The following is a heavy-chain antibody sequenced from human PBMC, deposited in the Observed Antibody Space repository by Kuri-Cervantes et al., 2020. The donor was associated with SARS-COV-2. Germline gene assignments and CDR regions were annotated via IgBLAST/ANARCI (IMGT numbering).Heavy chain of an antibody. J-gene: IGHJ4*02. CDR1: GLTFSSYA. Sequence: GGSLRLSCAAPGLTFSSYAMHWVRQAPGKGLEWVAVISYDGSNKYYADSVKGRFTISRDNSKNTLYLQMNSLRSEDTAVYYCARAGYYCSSTSCPSLPDYWGQGTLVTVSS. CDR2: ISYDGSNK. CDR3: ARAGYYCSSTSCPSLPDY. V-gene: IGHV3-30-3*01. D-gene: IGHD2-2*01.